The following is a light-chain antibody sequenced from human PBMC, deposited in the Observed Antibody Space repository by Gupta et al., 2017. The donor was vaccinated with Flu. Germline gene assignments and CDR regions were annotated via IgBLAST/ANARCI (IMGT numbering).Light chain of an antibody. J-gene: IGLJ1*01. Sequence: QSALTQPASVSGSPGQSITISCTGTSSDVGGYNNVSWYQQHPGRAPKLMIYEVSNRPSGVSTRFSGSKYGNTASLAISGLQAEDEADYYCTSYRSSSALYVFGTGTKVTV. V-gene: IGLV2-14*03. CDR3: TSYRSSSALYV. CDR2: EVS. CDR1: SSDVGGYNN.